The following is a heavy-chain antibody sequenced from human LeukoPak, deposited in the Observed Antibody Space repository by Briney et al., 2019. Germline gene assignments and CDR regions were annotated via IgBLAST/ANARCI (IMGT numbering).Heavy chain of an antibody. V-gene: IGHV4-4*02. J-gene: IGHJ3*02. Sequence: SGTLSLTCAVSGGSISSSNWWSWVRQPPGKGLEWIGEIYHSGSTNYNPSLKSRVTISVDTSKKQFSLKLSSVTAADTAVYYCARKRPIPDAFDIWGQGTMVTVSS. CDR1: GGSISSSNW. D-gene: IGHD5-24*01. CDR2: IYHSGST. CDR3: ARKRPIPDAFDI.